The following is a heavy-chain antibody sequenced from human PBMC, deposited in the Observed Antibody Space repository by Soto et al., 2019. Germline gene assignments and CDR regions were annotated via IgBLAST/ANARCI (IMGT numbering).Heavy chain of an antibody. D-gene: IGHD2-8*02. CDR3: AKTIPTSGDSTGRGAVIDN. Sequence: QVQLVESGGGVVQPGRSLRLSCAASGFYFTVFGMHWVRQAPGKGLEWVGVISNDGKNEYYADSVRGRFTVSRDNYKNLLFLQMNSLRVEDTAVYFCAKTIPTSGDSTGRGAVIDNWGPGTQVIVSS. CDR1: GFYFTVFG. V-gene: IGHV3-30*18. CDR2: ISNDGKNE. J-gene: IGHJ4*02.